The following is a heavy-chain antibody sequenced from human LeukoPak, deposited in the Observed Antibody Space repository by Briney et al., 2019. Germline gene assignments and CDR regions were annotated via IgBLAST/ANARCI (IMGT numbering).Heavy chain of an antibody. CDR2: VHPGDCVG. V-gene: IGHV5-51*01. J-gene: IGHJ3*02. Sequence: GESLKISCRGDGGRFSSYWIAWVRQMPGKGLECVGIVHPGDCVGGYSPSFQGQVTISADKSISTVYLQWSSLKASDTAMYYCARPGVRVGTGGAFDIWGQETMVTVSS. CDR3: ARPGVRVGTGGAFDI. CDR1: GGRFSSYW. D-gene: IGHD7-27*01.